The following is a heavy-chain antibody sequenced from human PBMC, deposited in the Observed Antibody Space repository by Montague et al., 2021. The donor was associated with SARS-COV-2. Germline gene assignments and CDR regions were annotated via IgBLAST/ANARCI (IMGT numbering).Heavy chain of an antibody. Sequence: SETLSLTCTVSGGSITTDAYYWAWIRQPPGKGLELIGSIHYIGNTYYNPSLESRVTISVDTSENQFSLKLRSVIAADTAVHYCARLLPDGTVVATDIPFDSWGQGTLVTVSS. CDR1: GGSITTDAYY. V-gene: IGHV4-39*01. J-gene: IGHJ4*02. D-gene: IGHD2-21*02. CDR3: ARLLPDGTVVATDIPFDS. CDR2: IHYIGNT.